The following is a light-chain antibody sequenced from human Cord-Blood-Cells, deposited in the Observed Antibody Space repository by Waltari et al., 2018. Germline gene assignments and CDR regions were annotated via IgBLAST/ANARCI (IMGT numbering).Light chain of an antibody. J-gene: IGLJ3*02. Sequence: QSVLTQPPSVSGAPGQRVTISCTGSSSNIGAGYDVHWYQQLPGTAPKLLIYGNSNGPSGRPDRFSGSKSGTSASLAITGLQAEDEADYYCQSYDSSLSGSVFGGGTKLTVL. CDR2: GNS. CDR1: SSNIGAGYD. CDR3: QSYDSSLSGSV. V-gene: IGLV1-40*01.